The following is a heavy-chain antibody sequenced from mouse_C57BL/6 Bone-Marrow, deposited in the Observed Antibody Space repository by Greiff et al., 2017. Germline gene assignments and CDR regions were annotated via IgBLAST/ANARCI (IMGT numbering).Heavy chain of an antibody. J-gene: IGHJ3*01. CDR3: ARSLGFAY. Sequence: VKLMESGAELVRPGASVKLSCKASGYTFTDYYINWVKQRPGQGLEWIARIYPGSGNTYYNEKFKGKATLTAEKSSSTAYMQLSSLTSEDSAVYFCARSLGFAYWGQGTLVTVSA. CDR2: IYPGSGNT. CDR1: GYTFTDYY. V-gene: IGHV1-76*01.